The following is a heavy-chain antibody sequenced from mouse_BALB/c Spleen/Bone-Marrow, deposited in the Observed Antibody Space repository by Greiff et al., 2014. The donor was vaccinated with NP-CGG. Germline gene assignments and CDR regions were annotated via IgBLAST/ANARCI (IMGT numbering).Heavy chain of an antibody. J-gene: IGHJ4*01. V-gene: IGHV1S56*01. CDR3: AREGDSYAMDY. CDR2: IYPGNVNT. D-gene: IGHD3-3*01. CDR1: GYTFTSYY. Sequence: QVQLQQSGPELVKPGASVRISCKASGYTFTSYYIHWVKQRPGQGLEWIGWIYPGNVNTKYNERFKGKATLTADKSSSTAYMQLSSLTSEDPAVYFCAREGDSYAMDYWGQGTSVTVSS.